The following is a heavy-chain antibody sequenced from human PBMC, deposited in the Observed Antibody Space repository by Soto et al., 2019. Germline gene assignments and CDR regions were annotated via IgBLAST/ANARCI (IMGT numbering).Heavy chain of an antibody. J-gene: IGHJ2*01. D-gene: IGHD1-26*01. Sequence: EVPLVESGGGLVQPGGSLRLSCAASGFTFSSYWMHWVRQAPGKGLVWVSCINSDGSSTSYADSVKGRFTISRDNAKNTLYLQMNSLRAEDTAVYYCARGGSLNWYFDLWGRGTLVTASS. CDR3: ARGGSLNWYFDL. CDR1: GFTFSSYW. CDR2: INSDGSST. V-gene: IGHV3-74*01.